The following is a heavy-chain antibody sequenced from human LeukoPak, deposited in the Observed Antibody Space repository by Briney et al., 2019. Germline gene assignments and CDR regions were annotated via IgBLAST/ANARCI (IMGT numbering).Heavy chain of an antibody. J-gene: IGHJ4*02. CDR3: AKSDDYGDYGLGY. Sequence: GGSLRLSCAASGFTFSSYAMSWVRQAPGKGLEWVLAISGSGGSKYYADSVKGRFTISRDNSKNTLYLQMNSLRAEDTAVYYCAKSDDYGDYGLGYWGQGTLVTVSS. V-gene: IGHV3-23*01. D-gene: IGHD4-17*01. CDR2: ISGSGGSK. CDR1: GFTFSSYA.